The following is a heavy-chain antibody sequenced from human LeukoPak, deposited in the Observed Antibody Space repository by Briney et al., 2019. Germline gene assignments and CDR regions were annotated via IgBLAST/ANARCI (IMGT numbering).Heavy chain of an antibody. V-gene: IGHV3-73*01. CDR1: GFTFSCSA. Sequence: GGSLRLSCVASGFTFSCSAMHWVRQAPGEGLEWVGRIRSKSNNYATAYSESVKGRFTISRDDSKNMAYLQLNSLKTEDTAAYYCTRPLYSSNCFDPWGQGTLVTVSS. CDR2: IRSKSNNYAT. J-gene: IGHJ5*02. D-gene: IGHD6-13*01. CDR3: TRPLYSSNCFDP.